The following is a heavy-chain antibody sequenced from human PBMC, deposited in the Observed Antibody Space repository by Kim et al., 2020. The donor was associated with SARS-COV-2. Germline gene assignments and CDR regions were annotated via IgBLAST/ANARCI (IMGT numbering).Heavy chain of an antibody. CDR3: ARVYDILTGFDY. CDR2: K. J-gene: IGHJ4*02. V-gene: IGHV3-30*01. Sequence: KNSADSVKGRFTIARDNSKNTLYLQMNSLRAEDTAVYYCARVYDILTGFDYWGQGTLVTVSS. D-gene: IGHD3-9*01.